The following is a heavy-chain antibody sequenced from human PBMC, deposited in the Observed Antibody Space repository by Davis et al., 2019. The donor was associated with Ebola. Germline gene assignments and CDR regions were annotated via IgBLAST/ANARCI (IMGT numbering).Heavy chain of an antibody. Sequence: GESLKISCAASGFTFSTYTMDWVRQAPGKGLEWVSSIGSGSTPMHYADSVKGRFTISRDNAKNSVYLQMNSLKAEDAAVYYCAGHRDGYNPFDYWGQRTLVTVSS. D-gene: IGHD5-24*01. V-gene: IGHV3-21*06. J-gene: IGHJ4*02. CDR2: IGSGSTPM. CDR3: AGHRDGYNPFDY. CDR1: GFTFSTYT.